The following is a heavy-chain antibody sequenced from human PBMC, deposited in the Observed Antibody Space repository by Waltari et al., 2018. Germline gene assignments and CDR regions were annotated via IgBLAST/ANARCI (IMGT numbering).Heavy chain of an antibody. Sequence: QVHLVQSGAEVKKPGASVKVSCKASGYTITGSYIQWVRRAPGQGLEWMGRINPNSGDTNNAQKFQCRVTLTRDTSTNTAYMELSSLKSDDTAVYYCARDLGSDYGNRDYWGQGTLVTVPS. CDR2: INPNSGDT. V-gene: IGHV1-2*06. D-gene: IGHD4-17*01. CDR3: ARDLGSDYGNRDY. J-gene: IGHJ4*02. CDR1: GYTITGSY.